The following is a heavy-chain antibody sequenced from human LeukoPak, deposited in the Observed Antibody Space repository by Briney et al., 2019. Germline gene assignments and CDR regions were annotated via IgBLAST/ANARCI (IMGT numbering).Heavy chain of an antibody. Sequence: ASVKVSCKASGYTLTKYGISWVRQAPGQGLEWMGGIITIFGTAKYAQKFQGRVTITADESTSTAYMELSSLRSEDTAVYYCARDSWGIAARPGWFDPWGQGTLVTVSS. CDR1: GYTLTKYG. D-gene: IGHD6-6*01. J-gene: IGHJ5*02. V-gene: IGHV1-69*13. CDR2: IITIFGTA. CDR3: ARDSWGIAARPGWFDP.